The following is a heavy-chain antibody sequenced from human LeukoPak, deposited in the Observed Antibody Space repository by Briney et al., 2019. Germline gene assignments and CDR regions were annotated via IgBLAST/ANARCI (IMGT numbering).Heavy chain of an antibody. J-gene: IGHJ4*02. Sequence: PGGSLRLSCSASRFTVSTNYMNWVRQAPAKGLEWVSVVYMGGTTYYAESVKGRFTISRDSTKNTIYLQMNNLRAEDTAVYYCARVLLRDGYTYTYSFDYWGQGALVTVSS. CDR3: ARVLLRDGYTYTYSFDY. V-gene: IGHV3-66*01. CDR1: RFTVSTNY. CDR2: VYMGGTT. D-gene: IGHD5-18*01.